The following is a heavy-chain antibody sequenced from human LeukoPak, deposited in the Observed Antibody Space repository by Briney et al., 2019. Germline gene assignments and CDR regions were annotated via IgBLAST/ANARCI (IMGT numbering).Heavy chain of an antibody. CDR3: ARLRNSGSSYYFDY. V-gene: IGHV4-59*08. Sequence: PSETLSLTCTVSGGSISSYYWSWMRQPPGKGLEWIGYIYYSGSTKYNPSLKSRVTISVDTSKNQFSLRLSSVTAADTAVYYCARLRNSGSSYYFDYWGQGTLVTVSS. CDR2: IYYSGST. D-gene: IGHD3-22*01. J-gene: IGHJ4*02. CDR1: GGSISSYY.